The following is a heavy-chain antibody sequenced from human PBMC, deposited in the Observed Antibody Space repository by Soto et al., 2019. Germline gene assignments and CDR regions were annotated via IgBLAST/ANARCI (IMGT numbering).Heavy chain of an antibody. J-gene: IGHJ6*02. D-gene: IGHD3-10*01. CDR3: AKAMVRGVSPYYYGMDV. CDR1: GLTFGSRA. CDR2: ITDTGGDA. Sequence: EVQLLESGGDLIQPGGSLRLSCVASGLTFGSRAMSWVRQSPGEGLEWVSTITDTGGDAKYADSVRGRFAISRDNSKNTLYLQMNSLRAEDTAVYYCAKAMVRGVSPYYYGMDVWGQGTTVTVSS. V-gene: IGHV3-23*01.